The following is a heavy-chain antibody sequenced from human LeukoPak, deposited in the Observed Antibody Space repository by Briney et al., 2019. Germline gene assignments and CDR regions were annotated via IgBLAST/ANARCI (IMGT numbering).Heavy chain of an antibody. CDR3: ARGRQQLATFNYYYYMDV. CDR1: GGSISGYY. D-gene: IGHD6-13*01. CDR2: ISYSGST. Sequence: SETLSLTCTVSGGSISGYYWSWIRQPPGKGLEWIGYISYSGSTNYNPPLKSRVTISVDTSKNQFSLKLSSVTAADTAVYYCARGRQQLATFNYYYYMDVWGKGTTVTVSS. J-gene: IGHJ6*03. V-gene: IGHV4-59*08.